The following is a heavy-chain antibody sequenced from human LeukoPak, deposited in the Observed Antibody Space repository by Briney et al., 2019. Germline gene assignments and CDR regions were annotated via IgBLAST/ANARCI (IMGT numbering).Heavy chain of an antibody. V-gene: IGHV3-30*01. Sequence: GGSLRLSCAASGFTSSSYAMHWVRQAPGKGLEWVAVRSYDGSNKYYADSVKGRFTISRDSSKNTLYLQMNSLRAEDTAVYYCARSYGGSSGYNHHFDYWGQGTLVTVSS. D-gene: IGHD3-22*01. J-gene: IGHJ4*02. CDR1: GFTSSSYA. CDR3: ARSYGGSSGYNHHFDY. CDR2: RSYDGSNK.